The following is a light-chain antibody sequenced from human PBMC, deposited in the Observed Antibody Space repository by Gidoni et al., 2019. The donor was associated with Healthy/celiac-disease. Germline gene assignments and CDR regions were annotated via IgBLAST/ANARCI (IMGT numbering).Light chain of an antibody. V-gene: IGKV1-39*01. CDR2: AAS. CDR3: QQSYSTPRT. CDR1: QSISSY. Sequence: DIQMTQSPSSLSASVGDRVTITCRASQSISSYLNWYQQKPGKAPKLLIHAASSLQSGVPSRFSGSGSGTDFTLTISSLQPEDFATYYCQQSYSTPRTFGQXTKVEIK. J-gene: IGKJ1*01.